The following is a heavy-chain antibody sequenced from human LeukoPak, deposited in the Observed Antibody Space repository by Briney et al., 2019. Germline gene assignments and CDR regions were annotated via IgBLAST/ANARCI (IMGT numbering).Heavy chain of an antibody. D-gene: IGHD6-13*01. Sequence: EASVKVSCKASGGTFSSYAISWVRQAPGQGLEWMGGIIPIFGTANYAQKVQGRVTITADKSTSTAYMELSSLRSEDTAVYYCARRGSEGAAAVHLWGQGTLVTVSS. CDR2: IIPIFGTA. CDR3: ARRGSEGAAAVHL. J-gene: IGHJ4*02. CDR1: GGTFSSYA. V-gene: IGHV1-69*06.